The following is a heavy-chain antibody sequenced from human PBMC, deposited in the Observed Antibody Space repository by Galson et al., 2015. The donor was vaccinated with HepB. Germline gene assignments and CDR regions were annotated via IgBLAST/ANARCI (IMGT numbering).Heavy chain of an antibody. CDR1: GFTFSDHY. D-gene: IGHD3-16*01. J-gene: IGHJ4*02. Sequence: SLRLSCAASGFTFSDHYVDWVRQAAGKGLEWVGRTRYRANSYTTEYAASVKGRFTISRDESKDSLYLQMNSLKIEDTAVYYCARIGRGTYDFDYWGQGTLVTVSS. CDR3: ARIGRGTYDFDY. CDR2: TRYRANSYTT. V-gene: IGHV3-72*01.